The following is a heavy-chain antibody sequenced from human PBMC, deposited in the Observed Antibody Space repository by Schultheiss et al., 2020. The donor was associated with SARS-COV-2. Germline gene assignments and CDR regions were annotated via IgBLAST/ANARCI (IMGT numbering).Heavy chain of an antibody. CDR3: AKAKH. J-gene: IGHJ4*02. V-gene: IGHV3-23*01. Sequence: GESLKISCAASGFTVSIAWMNWVRQAPGKGLEWVSAISGSGGSTYYADSVKGRFTISRDNSKNTLYLQMNSLRAEDTAVYYCAKAKHWGQGTLVTVSS. CDR1: GFTVSIAW. CDR2: ISGSGGST.